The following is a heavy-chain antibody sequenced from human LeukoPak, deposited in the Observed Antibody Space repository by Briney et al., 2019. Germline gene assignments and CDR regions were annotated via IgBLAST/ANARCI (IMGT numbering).Heavy chain of an antibody. Sequence: ASVKVSCKASGYTFTGYYMHWVRQAPGQGLEWMGWINPNSGGTNYAQKFQGRVTITADKSTSTAYMELSSLRSEDTAVYYCAGMPDYYDSSGYEGSKDYWGQGTLVTVAS. CDR3: AGMPDYYDSSGYEGSKDY. CDR2: INPNSGGT. D-gene: IGHD3-22*01. CDR1: GYTFTGYY. J-gene: IGHJ4*02. V-gene: IGHV1-2*02.